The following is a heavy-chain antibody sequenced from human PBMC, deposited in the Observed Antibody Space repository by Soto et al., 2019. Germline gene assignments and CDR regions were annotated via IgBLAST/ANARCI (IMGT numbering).Heavy chain of an antibody. J-gene: IGHJ4*02. V-gene: IGHV2-5*02. CDR1: GFSLSTSGVG. CDR3: AHRREDIVLMSHHGGTGFAY. D-gene: IGHD2-8*01. CDR2: IYWDDDK. Sequence: QITLKESGPTLVKPTQTLTLTCTFSGFSLSTSGVGVGWIRQPPGKALEWLALIYWDDDKRYSPSLKSRLTITKDTYKNQVVLTMTNMDPVDTATYYCAHRREDIVLMSHHGGTGFAYWGQGTLVTVSS.